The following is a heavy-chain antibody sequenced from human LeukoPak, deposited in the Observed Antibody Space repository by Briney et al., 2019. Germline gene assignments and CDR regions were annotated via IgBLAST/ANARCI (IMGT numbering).Heavy chain of an antibody. Sequence: GESLKISCKGSGYSFTSYWISWVRQMPGKGLEWMGRIDPSDSYTNYSPSFQGHVTISADKSISTAYLQWSSLKDSDTTMYYCASTYYYDSSGYYYFDYWGQGTLATVSS. CDR2: IDPSDSYT. J-gene: IGHJ4*02. CDR3: ASTYYYDSSGYYYFDY. CDR1: GYSFTSYW. D-gene: IGHD3-22*01. V-gene: IGHV5-10-1*01.